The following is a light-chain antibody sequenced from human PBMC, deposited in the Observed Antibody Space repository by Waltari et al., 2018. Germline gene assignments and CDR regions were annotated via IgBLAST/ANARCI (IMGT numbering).Light chain of an antibody. CDR3: QQFNNYPFT. J-gene: IGKJ5*01. CDR2: DAS. CDR1: QGISSS. Sequence: AIQLTQSPSSLSASVGDRVPITCRASQGISSSLAWYQQKPGKAPKLLIYDASSLESGVPSRFSGSGSGTDFTLTISSLQPEDFATYYCQQFNNYPFTFGQGTRLEIK. V-gene: IGKV1D-13*01.